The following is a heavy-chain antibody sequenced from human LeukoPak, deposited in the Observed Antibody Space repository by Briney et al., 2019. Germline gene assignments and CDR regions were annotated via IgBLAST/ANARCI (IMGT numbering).Heavy chain of an antibody. J-gene: IGHJ6*03. CDR2: ISGSGGHT. D-gene: IGHD5-24*01. V-gene: IGHV3-23*01. CDR3: AKGGAATMRDGYNYYYYYMEV. CDR1: GITLSSHA. Sequence: RGSLRLSCAASGITLSSHAMSWVRQAPRKGREWVSLISGSGGHTYYGDSVKGLFTISRDNSTNRLYLQMNSLRHADTAVYYCAKGGAATMRDGYNYYYYYMEVWGRGTTVTVSS.